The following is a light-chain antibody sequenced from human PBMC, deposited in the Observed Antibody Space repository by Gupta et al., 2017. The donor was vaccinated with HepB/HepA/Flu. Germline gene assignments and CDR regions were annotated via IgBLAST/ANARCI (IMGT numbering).Light chain of an antibody. J-gene: IGLJ2*01. V-gene: IGLV2-14*03. Sequence: SALTPPAPVSGSPGRSVTISCTGTSSDVGGYNDVSLYHQHPGKAPQLMIYDVSNRPSGVSNRVSGSKSGNTASLTISGRQAEDEADYYCSSDTSSSTLVFGGGTKLTVL. CDR2: DVS. CDR1: SSDVGGYND. CDR3: SSDTSSSTLV.